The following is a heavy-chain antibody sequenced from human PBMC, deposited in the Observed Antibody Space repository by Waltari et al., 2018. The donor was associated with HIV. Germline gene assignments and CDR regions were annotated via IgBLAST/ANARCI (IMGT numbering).Heavy chain of an antibody. CDR3: ARQIWSGRPFGLDV. D-gene: IGHD3-3*01. J-gene: IGHJ6*02. Sequence: QLQLQESGPGLVKPSEPLSLTCTVSGAPSRRSGYSCFWIRQPPGKGLEWIGSISYSGGTYYSPSLKSRVTISVDTSKNQVSLRLTSVTAADTALYYCARQIWSGRPFGLDVWGQGTTVSVSS. CDR1: GAPSRRSGYS. CDR2: ISYSGGT. V-gene: IGHV4-39*01.